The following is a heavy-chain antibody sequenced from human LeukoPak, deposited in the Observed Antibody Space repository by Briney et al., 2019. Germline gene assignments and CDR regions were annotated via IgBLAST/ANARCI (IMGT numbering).Heavy chain of an antibody. V-gene: IGHV4-59*01. Sequence: PSETLSLTCTVSGGSISSYYWSWIRQPPGKGLEWIGYIYNSGSTNYNPSLKSRVTISVDTSKNQFSLKLSSVTAADTAVYYCARSGDSSSWYDYWGQGTLVTVSS. CDR3: ARSGDSSSWYDY. J-gene: IGHJ4*02. CDR2: IYNSGST. CDR1: GGSISSYY. D-gene: IGHD6-13*01.